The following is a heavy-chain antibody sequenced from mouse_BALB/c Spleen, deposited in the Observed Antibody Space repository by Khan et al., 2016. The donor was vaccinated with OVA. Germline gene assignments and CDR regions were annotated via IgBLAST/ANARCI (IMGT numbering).Heavy chain of an antibody. CDR3: ARIHYYGYWYFDV. V-gene: IGHV5-12-1*01. D-gene: IGHD1-2*01. Sequence: EVQLVESGGGLVKPEGSLKLSCAASGFAFSSYDMSWVRQTPEKRLEWVAYISSGGGSTYYPDTVKGRFTISRDNAKNTLYLQMSSLKSEDTAMYYCARIHYYGYWYFDVWGAGTTVTVSS. J-gene: IGHJ1*01. CDR1: GFAFSSYD. CDR2: ISSGGGST.